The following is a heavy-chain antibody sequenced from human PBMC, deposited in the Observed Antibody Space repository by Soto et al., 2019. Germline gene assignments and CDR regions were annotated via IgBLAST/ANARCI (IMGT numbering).Heavy chain of an antibody. CDR3: AKDLGTARRGYNNNCGMDV. CDR2: ISYDGSNK. Sequence: QVQLVESGGGVVQPGRSLRLSCAASGFTFSSYGMHWVRQAPGKGLEWVAVISYDGSNKYYADSVKGRFTISRDSSKNTLYLQMNRLGAEDTDLYYCAKDLGTARRGYNNNCGMDVWGQETTVTVSS. J-gene: IGHJ6*02. D-gene: IGHD1-7*01. CDR1: GFTFSSYG. V-gene: IGHV3-30*18.